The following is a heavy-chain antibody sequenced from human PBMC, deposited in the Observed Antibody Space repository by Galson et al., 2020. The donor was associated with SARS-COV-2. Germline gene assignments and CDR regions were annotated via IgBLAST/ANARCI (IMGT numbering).Heavy chain of an antibody. CDR3: AKGGWYYDSSALDY. CDR2: ISYDGSNK. V-gene: IGHV3-30*18. CDR1: GFTFSSYG. Sequence: GGSLRLSCAASGFTFSSYGMHWVRQAPGKGLEWVAVISYDGSNKYYADSVKGRFTISRDNSKNTLYLQMNSLRAEDTAVYYCAKGGWYYDSSALDYWGQGTLVTVSS. J-gene: IGHJ4*02. D-gene: IGHD3-22*01.